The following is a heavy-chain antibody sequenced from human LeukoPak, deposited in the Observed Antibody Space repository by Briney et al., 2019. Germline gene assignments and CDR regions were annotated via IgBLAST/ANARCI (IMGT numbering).Heavy chain of an antibody. CDR2: INPNSGGT. Sequence: ASVKVSCKASGYTFTGYYMHWVRQAPGQGLEWMGWINPNSGGTNYAQKFQGRVTMTRDTSISTAYMELSRLRSDDTAVYYCARAVVMTTVTTPWDYYYMDVWGKGTTVTVSS. D-gene: IGHD4-17*01. CDR1: GYTFTGYY. CDR3: ARAVVMTTVTTPWDYYYMDV. V-gene: IGHV1-2*02. J-gene: IGHJ6*03.